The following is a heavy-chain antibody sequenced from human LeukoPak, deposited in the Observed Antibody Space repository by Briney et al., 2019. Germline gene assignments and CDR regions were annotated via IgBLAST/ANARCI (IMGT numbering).Heavy chain of an antibody. V-gene: IGHV1-18*01. J-gene: IGHJ4*02. CDR2: ISAYNGNT. Sequence: ASVKVCCKASGYTFTSYGISWVRQAHGQGLEWMGWISAYNGNTNYAQKVQGRVTMTTDTSTSTAYMELRSLRSDDTAVYYCAREVPTYYYDSTTPRYFDYWGQGTLVTVSS. CDR3: AREVPTYYYDSTTPRYFDY. D-gene: IGHD3-22*01. CDR1: GYTFTSYG.